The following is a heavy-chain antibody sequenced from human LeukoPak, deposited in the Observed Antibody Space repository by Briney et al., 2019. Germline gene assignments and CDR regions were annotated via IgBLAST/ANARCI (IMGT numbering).Heavy chain of an antibody. V-gene: IGHV3-48*02. CDR1: GFTFSSYT. J-gene: IGHJ4*02. CDR2: IGISSSTI. Sequence: GGSLRLSCAASGFTFSSYTMNWVRQAPGKGLEWLSYIGISSSTIYYADSVKGRFIISRDNAKNSLYLQMNSLRDEDTAVYYCARDYNFAFDYWGQGTLVTVSS. CDR3: ARDYNFAFDY. D-gene: IGHD1-1*01.